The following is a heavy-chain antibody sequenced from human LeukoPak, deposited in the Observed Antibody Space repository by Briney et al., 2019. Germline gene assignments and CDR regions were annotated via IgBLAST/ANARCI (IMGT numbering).Heavy chain of an antibody. V-gene: IGHV4-38-2*01. CDR2: LYHSDSA. J-gene: IGHJ6*03. Sequence: PSETLSLTCAVSGYSVSSGYYWVWIRQPPGRGLEWIGSLYHSDSAYYNTSLRSRVSMSVDTSKNQFSLTLSFVTAADTAVYYCARQHDSYYYYYIDVWGSGTTVTVSS. CDR3: ARQHDSYYYYYIDV. CDR1: GYSVSSGYY.